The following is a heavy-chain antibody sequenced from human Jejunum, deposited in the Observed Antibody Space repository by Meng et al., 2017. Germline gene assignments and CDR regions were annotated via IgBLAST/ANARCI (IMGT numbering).Heavy chain of an antibody. CDR1: GFSLTTSGVG. Sequence: QITLKGFGSTLVKPTQTLTLTCTFSGFSLTTSGVGVGWIRQPPGKALECLALIYWDDDKRYNPSLRNRLSITKDTSKNQVVLTMTNMDPVDTATYYCAHRLAYSTNYNVGWFDPWGQGTLVTASS. CDR2: IYWDDDK. CDR3: AHRLAYSTNYNVGWFDP. V-gene: IGHV2-5*02. D-gene: IGHD6-13*01. J-gene: IGHJ5*02.